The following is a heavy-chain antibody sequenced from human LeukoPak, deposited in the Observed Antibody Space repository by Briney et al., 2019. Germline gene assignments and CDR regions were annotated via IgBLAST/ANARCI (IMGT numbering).Heavy chain of an antibody. CDR3: AKVLRSHPTSFDY. CDR2: ILYDGSNK. Sequence: PGGSLTLSCAASGFTFSSYGMHWVRQDLGKGLEWVAFILYDGSNKYYADSVKGRFTISRDNSKNTLYLQMNSLRAEDTAVYYCAKVLRSHPTSFDYWGQGTLVTVSS. CDR1: GFTFSSYG. V-gene: IGHV3-30*02. J-gene: IGHJ4*02. D-gene: IGHD3-10*01.